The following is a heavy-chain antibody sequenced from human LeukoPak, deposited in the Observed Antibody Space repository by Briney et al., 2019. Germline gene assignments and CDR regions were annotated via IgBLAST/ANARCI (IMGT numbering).Heavy chain of an antibody. J-gene: IGHJ4*02. CDR3: TRESGPYCPFGY. Sequence: PSETLSLTCGVSGGSITSTNWWSWVRQPPGQGLERIGEISLTGRTNYNPSLIGRVIMSLDESRNQLSLTLTPVTAADTAMYYCTRESGPYCPFGYWGQGTLVVVPS. D-gene: IGHD1-26*01. CDR2: ISLTGRT. CDR1: GGSITSTNW. V-gene: IGHV4-4*02.